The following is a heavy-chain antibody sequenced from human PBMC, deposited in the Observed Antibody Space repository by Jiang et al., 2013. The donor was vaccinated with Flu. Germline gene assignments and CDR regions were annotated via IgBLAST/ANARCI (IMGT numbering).Heavy chain of an antibody. D-gene: IGHD3-10*01. J-gene: IGHJ4*02. CDR3: ARVGLTMVRGVISYYFDY. CDR2: INHSGST. Sequence: SLTCAVYGGSFSGYYWSWIRQPPGKGLEWIGEINHSGSTNYNPSLKSRVTISVDTSKNQFSLKLSSVTAADTAVYYCARVGLTMVRGVISYYFDYWGQGTLVTVSS. CDR1: GGSFSGYY. V-gene: IGHV4-34*01.